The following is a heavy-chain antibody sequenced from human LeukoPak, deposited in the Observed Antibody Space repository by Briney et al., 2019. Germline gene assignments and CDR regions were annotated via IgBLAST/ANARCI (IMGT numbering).Heavy chain of an antibody. CDR3: AIYGNWFDP. V-gene: IGHV4-61*08. CDR1: GGSISIDSLTAYY. Sequence: SETLSLTCTISGGSISIDSLTAYYWSWVRQPPGKGLEWIGSIFGGGNTNYNPSLKSRVTISADTSKRQFSLKLRSVTAADTAIYYCAIYGNWFDPWGQGTLVAVSS. D-gene: IGHD4-17*01. J-gene: IGHJ5*02. CDR2: IFGGGNT.